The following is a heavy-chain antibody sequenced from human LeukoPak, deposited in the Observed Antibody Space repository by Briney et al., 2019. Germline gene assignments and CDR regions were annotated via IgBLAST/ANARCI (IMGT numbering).Heavy chain of an antibody. J-gene: IGHJ4*02. Sequence: KPSETLSLTCTVSGGSISSGDYYWSWIRQPPEKGLEWIGYIYYSGSTYYNPSLKSRVTISLDTSKNQFSLKLRSVTAADTAVYYCARGFDSKSTYFDYWGQGTLVTVSS. CDR1: GGSISSGDYY. CDR3: ARGFDSKSTYFDY. V-gene: IGHV4-30-4*02. D-gene: IGHD5-12*01. CDR2: IYYSGST.